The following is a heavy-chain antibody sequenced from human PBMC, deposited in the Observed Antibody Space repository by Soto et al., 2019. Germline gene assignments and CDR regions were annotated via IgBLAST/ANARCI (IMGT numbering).Heavy chain of an antibody. J-gene: IGHJ4*02. CDR3: ARDRGVGAGYFDY. CDR1: GFTFSTYG. D-gene: IGHD1-26*01. CDR2: IWFDGSNK. V-gene: IGHV3-33*01. Sequence: QPGGSLRLSCAASGFTFSTYGMHWVRQAPGKGLEWVAVIWFDGSNKYYADSVKGRFTISRDNSKNTLYLQLNSLRAGDTAVYHCARDRGVGAGYFDYWGQGTLVTVSS.